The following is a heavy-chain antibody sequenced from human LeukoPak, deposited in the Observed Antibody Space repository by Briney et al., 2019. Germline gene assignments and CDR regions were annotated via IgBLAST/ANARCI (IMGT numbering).Heavy chain of an antibody. CDR1: GGSISSYY. D-gene: IGHD4-17*01. V-gene: IGHV4-4*09. J-gene: IGHJ6*03. Sequence: PSETLSLTCTVSGGSISSYYWSWIRQSPGKGLEWVEYSHTSGSTNYNPSLKSRVSISIDTPKNTFSLKLNSVTAADTAVYYCARPHRSLTTGLNYYYMDVWGKGTTVIVSS. CDR3: ARPHRSLTTGLNYYYMDV. CDR2: SHTSGST.